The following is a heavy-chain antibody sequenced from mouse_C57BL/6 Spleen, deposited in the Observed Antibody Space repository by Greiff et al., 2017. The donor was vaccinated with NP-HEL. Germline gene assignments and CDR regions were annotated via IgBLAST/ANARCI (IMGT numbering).Heavy chain of an antibody. CDR1: GYTFTSYW. CDR3: ARSAVVPYYFDY. J-gene: IGHJ2*01. CDR2: IHPNSGST. Sequence: VQLQQPGAELVKPGASVKLSCKASGYTFTSYWMHWVKQRPGQGLEWIGMIHPNSGSTNYNEKFKSKATLTVDKSSSTAYMQLSSLTSEDSAVYYCARSAVVPYYFDYWGQGTTLTVSS. V-gene: IGHV1-64*01. D-gene: IGHD1-1*01.